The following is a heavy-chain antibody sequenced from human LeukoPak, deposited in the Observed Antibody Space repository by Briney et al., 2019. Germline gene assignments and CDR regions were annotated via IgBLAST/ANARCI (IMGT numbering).Heavy chain of an antibody. Sequence: SETLSLTCTVSGGSISSGNYYWSWIRQPAGKGLEWIGRIYINGSTNYNPSLKSRVTISVDTSKNQFSLKLSSVTAADTAVYYCAVRYCSGGSCYSGFDYWGQGTLVTVSS. CDR2: IYINGST. V-gene: IGHV4-61*02. CDR3: AVRYCSGGSCYSGFDY. CDR1: GGSISSGNYY. J-gene: IGHJ4*02. D-gene: IGHD2-15*01.